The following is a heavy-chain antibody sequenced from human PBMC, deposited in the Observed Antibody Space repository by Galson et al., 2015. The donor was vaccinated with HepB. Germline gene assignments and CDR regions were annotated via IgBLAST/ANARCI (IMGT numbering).Heavy chain of an antibody. CDR2: IRSKAYGGTT. Sequence: SLRLSCAASGFTFGDYAMSWVRQAPGKGLEWVGFIRSKAYGGTTEYAASVKGRFTISRDDSKSIAYLQMNSLKTEDTAVYYCTRGGSGSYYSTVYYYGMGVRGQGTTVTVSS. J-gene: IGHJ6*02. CDR3: TRGGSGSYYSTVYYYGMGV. CDR1: GFTFGDYA. V-gene: IGHV3-49*04. D-gene: IGHD3-10*01.